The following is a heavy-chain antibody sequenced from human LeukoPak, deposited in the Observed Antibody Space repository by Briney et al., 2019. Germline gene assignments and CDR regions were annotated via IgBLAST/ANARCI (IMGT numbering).Heavy chain of an antibody. CDR1: GFTFSSYG. CDR2: ISYDGSNK. J-gene: IGHJ6*02. V-gene: IGHV3-30*18. CDR3: AKEFRYGMDV. Sequence: PGRSLRLSCAASGFTFSSYGMHWVRQAPGKGLEWVAVISYDGSNKYYADSVKGRFTISRDNSKNTLYLQMNSLRAEDTAVYYCAKEFRYGMDVWGQGTTVTVSS.